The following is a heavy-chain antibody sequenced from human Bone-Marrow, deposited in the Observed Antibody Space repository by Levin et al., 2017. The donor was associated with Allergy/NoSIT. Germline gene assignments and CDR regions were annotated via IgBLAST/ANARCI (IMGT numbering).Heavy chain of an antibody. V-gene: IGHV4-30-2*01. CDR1: GGSLYSDVHS. CDR2: LHRSGTT. J-gene: IGHJ4*02. Sequence: KASETLSLTCSVSGGSLYSDVHSWNWVRQPPGKGLEWVGYLHRSGTTFSNPSLNNRVFISADRSNNRFSLNLMSVTAADTAIYYCVRGMRAAQRYYFDSWGQGALVAVSS. CDR3: VRGMRAAQRYYFDS. D-gene: IGHD2-15*01.